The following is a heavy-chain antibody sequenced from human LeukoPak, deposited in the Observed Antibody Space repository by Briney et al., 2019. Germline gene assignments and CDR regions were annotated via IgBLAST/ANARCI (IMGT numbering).Heavy chain of an antibody. CDR1: SGSFSGYY. D-gene: IGHD3-10*01. Sequence: SETLSLTCAVYSGSFSGYYWSWIRQPPGKGLEWIGEINHSGSTNYNPSLKSRVTISVDTSKNQFSLKLSSVTAADTAVYYCARRRGYYYGSGSYYGLSYWGQGTLVTVSS. V-gene: IGHV4-34*01. CDR2: INHSGST. J-gene: IGHJ4*02. CDR3: ARRRGYYYGSGSYYGLSY.